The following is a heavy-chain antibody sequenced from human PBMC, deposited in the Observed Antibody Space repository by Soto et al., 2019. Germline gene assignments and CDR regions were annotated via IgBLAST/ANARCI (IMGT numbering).Heavy chain of an antibody. Sequence: ASVKVSCKASGYTFTTYYMHWVRQAPGQGLEWMGIINPSGGSTSYAQKFQGRVTMTRDTSTSTVYMELSSLRSEDTAVYYCARALYYYDSSGYYYGGEYYFDYWGQGTLVTVSS. CDR1: GYTFTTYY. CDR2: INPSGGST. CDR3: ARALYYYDSSGYYYGGEYYFDY. D-gene: IGHD3-22*01. J-gene: IGHJ4*02. V-gene: IGHV1-46*01.